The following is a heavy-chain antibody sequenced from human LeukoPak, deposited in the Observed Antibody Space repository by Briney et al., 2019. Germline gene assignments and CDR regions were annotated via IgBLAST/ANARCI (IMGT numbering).Heavy chain of an antibody. CDR3: ARDFSTTPYYFDY. J-gene: IGHJ4*02. D-gene: IGHD5/OR15-5a*01. Sequence: PSQTLSLTCTVSGGSISSGGYYWSWIRQPPGKGLEWIGYIYYSGSTYYNPSLKSRVTISVDTSKNQFSLKLSSVTAADTAVYYCARDFSTTPYYFDYWGQGTLVTVSS. CDR2: IYYSGST. CDR1: GGSISSGGYY. V-gene: IGHV4-31*03.